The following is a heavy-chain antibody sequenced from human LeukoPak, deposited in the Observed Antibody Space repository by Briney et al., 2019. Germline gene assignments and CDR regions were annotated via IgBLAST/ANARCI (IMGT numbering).Heavy chain of an antibody. J-gene: IGHJ5*02. CDR3: ARDLIVVVPAAIGGNWFDP. V-gene: IGHV1-18*01. D-gene: IGHD2-2*02. Sequence: ASVKVSCKASGYTFTSYGISWVRQAPGQGLEWMGWISAYNGNTNYAQKLQGRVTMTTDTPTSTAYMELRSLRSDDTAVYYCARDLIVVVPAAIGGNWFDPWGQGTLVTVSS. CDR1: GYTFTSYG. CDR2: ISAYNGNT.